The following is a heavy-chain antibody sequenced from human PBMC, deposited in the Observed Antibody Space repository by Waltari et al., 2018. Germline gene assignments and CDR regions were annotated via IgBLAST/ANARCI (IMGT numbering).Heavy chain of an antibody. D-gene: IGHD2-21*01. CDR1: GGTFSTNA. CDR2: IIPKFGLA. V-gene: IGHV1-69*12. CDR3: ARGGGDSWLFWFDP. J-gene: IGHJ5*02. Sequence: QVQLVQSGAEVKKPGSSVKVSCKSSGGTFSTNAINWVRQAPGQGLEWMGGIIPKFGLANYAQKFQDRVTITADESTSTAYMELSTLRSDDTAVYYCARGGGDSWLFWFDPWGQGTLVTVSS.